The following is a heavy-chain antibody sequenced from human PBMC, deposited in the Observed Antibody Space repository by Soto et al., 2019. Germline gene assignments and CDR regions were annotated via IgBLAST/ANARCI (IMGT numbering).Heavy chain of an antibody. CDR2: TYYRSKWYN. J-gene: IGHJ1*01. Sequence: SQTLSLTCAISGDSVSSNSATWSWIRQSPSRGLEWLGRTYYRSKWYNDYAVSVKSRITXXXDXXXNXFXXXLXSVTPEDTAVYYCARGTVDNSFHHWGQGTLVTVSS. CDR3: ARGTVDNSFHH. D-gene: IGHD5-12*01. V-gene: IGHV6-1*01. CDR1: GDSVSSNSAT.